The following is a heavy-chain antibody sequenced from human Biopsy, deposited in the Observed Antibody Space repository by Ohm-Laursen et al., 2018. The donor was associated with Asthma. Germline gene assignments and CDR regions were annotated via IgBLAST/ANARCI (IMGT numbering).Heavy chain of an antibody. V-gene: IGHV3-33*08. CDR2: IWYDGGYK. J-gene: IGHJ6*02. D-gene: IGHD1-1*01. CDR3: ARDLGTTRMDV. Sequence: SLRLSCAATGFTFRSYAMHWVRQAPGKGLEWVAVIWYDGGYKDNVDSVKDRFTISRDNSKNTLYLQMNSLRAEDTAVYYCARDLGTTRMDVWGQGTTVTVSS. CDR1: GFTFRSYA.